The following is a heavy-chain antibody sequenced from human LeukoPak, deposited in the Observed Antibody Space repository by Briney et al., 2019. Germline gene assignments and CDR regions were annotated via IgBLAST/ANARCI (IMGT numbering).Heavy chain of an antibody. V-gene: IGHV3-23*01. Sequence: GGSLRLSCAASGFTFSSYAMSWVRQAPGKGLEWVSAISGSGGSTYYADSVKGRFTISRDNSKNTLYLQMNSLRAEDTAVYYCAKDYHDTYYYYYGMDVWGQGTTVTVSS. D-gene: IGHD3-22*01. CDR3: AKDYHDTYYYYYGMDV. CDR1: GFTFSSYA. CDR2: ISGSGGST. J-gene: IGHJ6*02.